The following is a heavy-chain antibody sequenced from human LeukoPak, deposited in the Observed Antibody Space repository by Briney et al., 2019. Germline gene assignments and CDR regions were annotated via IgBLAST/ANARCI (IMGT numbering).Heavy chain of an antibody. Sequence: SETLSLTCAVYGGSFSGYYWSWIRQPPGKGLEWIGEINHSGSTNYNPSLKSRVTISVDTSKNQFSLKLSSVTAADTAVYYCARDLYYGSGSYYSRFDYWGQGTLVTVSS. D-gene: IGHD3-10*01. J-gene: IGHJ4*02. CDR1: GGSFSGYY. V-gene: IGHV4-34*01. CDR2: INHSGST. CDR3: ARDLYYGSGSYYSRFDY.